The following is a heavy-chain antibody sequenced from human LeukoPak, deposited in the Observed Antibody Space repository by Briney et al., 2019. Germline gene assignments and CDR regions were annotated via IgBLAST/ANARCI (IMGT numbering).Heavy chain of an antibody. Sequence: PGGSLRLSCAASGFTFSSYWMSWVRQAPGKGLEWVANIKQDGSEKYYVDSVKGRFTISRDNAKNSLYLQMNSLRAEDTAVYYCARAEKPNWGNYYYYCMDVWGKGTTVTVSS. J-gene: IGHJ6*03. D-gene: IGHD7-27*01. CDR1: GFTFSSYW. CDR3: ARAEKPNWGNYYYYCMDV. V-gene: IGHV3-7*01. CDR2: IKQDGSEK.